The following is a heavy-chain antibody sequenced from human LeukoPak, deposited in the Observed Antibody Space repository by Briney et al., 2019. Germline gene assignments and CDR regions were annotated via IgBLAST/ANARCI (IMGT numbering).Heavy chain of an antibody. CDR1: GFTFSSYG. CDR3: ARGRDGYNLIDAFDI. CDR2: ISYDGTNK. D-gene: IGHD5-24*01. Sequence: PGGSLRLSCAASGFTFSSYGMHWVRQAPGKGLEWVAVISYDGTNKYYADSVKGRFTISRDNAKKSMYLQTNSLRAEDTAVYYCARGRDGYNLIDAFDIWGQGTMVTVSS. V-gene: IGHV3-30*03. J-gene: IGHJ3*02.